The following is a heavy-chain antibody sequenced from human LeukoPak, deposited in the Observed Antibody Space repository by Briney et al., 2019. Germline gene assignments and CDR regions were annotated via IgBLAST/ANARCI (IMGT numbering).Heavy chain of an antibody. V-gene: IGHV3-7*03. Sequence: GGSLRLSCTASGFTFSDYWMTWVRQAPGKGPEWVANIKQDGSQRYYVDSVRGRFTISRDNAKNSLFLQMNGLRAEDTAVYYCASSPIDYSNYPHYYYMDVWGKGTTVTVSS. CDR1: GFTFSDYW. J-gene: IGHJ6*03. D-gene: IGHD4-11*01. CDR3: ASSPIDYSNYPHYYYMDV. CDR2: IKQDGSQR.